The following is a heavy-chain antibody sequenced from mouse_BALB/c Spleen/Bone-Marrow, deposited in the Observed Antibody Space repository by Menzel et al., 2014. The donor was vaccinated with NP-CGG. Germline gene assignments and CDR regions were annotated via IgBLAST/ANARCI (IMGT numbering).Heavy chain of an antibody. Sequence: VQLQQSGAELVKPGASVKLSCTASGFNIKDTYMHWVKQRPEQGLEWIGRIDPANGNTKYDPKFQGKATITADASSNTAYLQLSSLTSEDTAVYYCAPYYYGSSLFAYWGQGTLVTVCA. D-gene: IGHD1-1*01. V-gene: IGHV14-3*02. CDR1: GFNIKDTY. J-gene: IGHJ3*01. CDR2: IDPANGNT. CDR3: APYYYGSSLFAY.